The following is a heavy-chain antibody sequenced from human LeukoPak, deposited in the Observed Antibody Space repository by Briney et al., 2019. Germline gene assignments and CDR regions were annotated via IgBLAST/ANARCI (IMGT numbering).Heavy chain of an antibody. Sequence: SETLSLTCAVYGVSFSGYYWSWIRQPPGKGLEWIGEIRHSGSTNYNPSLKSRVTISVDTSKNQFSLKLSAVTAADTAVYYCARGSSSWFGRENWFDPWGQGTLVTVSS. D-gene: IGHD6-13*01. CDR3: ARGSSSWFGRENWFDP. CDR2: IRHSGST. J-gene: IGHJ5*02. CDR1: GVSFSGYY. V-gene: IGHV4-34*01.